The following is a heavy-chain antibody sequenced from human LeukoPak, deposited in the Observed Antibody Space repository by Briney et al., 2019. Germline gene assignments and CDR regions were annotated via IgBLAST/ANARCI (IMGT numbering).Heavy chain of an antibody. D-gene: IGHD5-18*01. CDR3: ARYPSYSYVENDAFDI. V-gene: IGHV1-8*01. Sequence: ASVKVSCKASGYTFTSYDINWVRQATGQGLEWMGWMNPNSGNTGYAQKFQGRVTMTRNTSISTAYMELSSLRSEDTAVYYCARYPSYSYVENDAFDIWGQGTMVTVSS. J-gene: IGHJ3*02. CDR1: GYTFTSYD. CDR2: MNPNSGNT.